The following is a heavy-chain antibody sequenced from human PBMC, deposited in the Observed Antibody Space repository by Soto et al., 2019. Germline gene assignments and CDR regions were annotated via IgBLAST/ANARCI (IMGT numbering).Heavy chain of an antibody. CDR3: ATSGGTYYDSSPTYYYAMDA. V-gene: IGHV3-15*07. CDR2: IKSMTDGETA. CDR1: GFTFINAW. Sequence: GGSLRLSCAASGFTFINAWMNWVRQAPGKGLEWVGRIKSMTDGETADYAAPVKGRFTISRDASKDTLYLQMNSLTVEDTAVYYCATSGGTYYDSSPTYYYAMDAWGQGTTVTVSS. D-gene: IGHD3-3*01. J-gene: IGHJ6*02.